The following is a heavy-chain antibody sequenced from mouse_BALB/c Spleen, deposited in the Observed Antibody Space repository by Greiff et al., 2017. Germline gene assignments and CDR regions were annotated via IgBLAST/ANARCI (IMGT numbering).Heavy chain of an antibody. J-gene: IGHJ4*01. CDR3: ARVPIYYGYDRAMDY. Sequence: EVKLQESGGGLVQPGGSLRLSCATSGFTFTDYYMSWVRQPPGKALEWLGFIRNKANGYTTEYSASVKGRFTISRDNSQSILYLQMNTLRAEDSATYYCARVPIYYGYDRAMDYWGQGTSVTVSS. CDR2: IRNKANGYTT. V-gene: IGHV7-3*02. CDR1: GFTFTDYY. D-gene: IGHD2-2*01.